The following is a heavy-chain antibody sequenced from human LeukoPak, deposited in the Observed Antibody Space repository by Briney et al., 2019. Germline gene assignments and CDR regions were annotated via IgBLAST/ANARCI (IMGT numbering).Heavy chain of an antibody. CDR3: ARIEIAAALHYFDY. Sequence: PSETLSLTCAVYGGSFSGYYWSWIRQPPGKGLEWIGEINHSGSTNYNPSLKSRVTISVDTSKNQFSLKLSSVTAADTAVYYCARIEIAAALHYFDYWGQGTLVTVSS. CDR2: INHSGST. CDR1: GGSFSGYY. J-gene: IGHJ4*02. D-gene: IGHD6-13*01. V-gene: IGHV4-34*01.